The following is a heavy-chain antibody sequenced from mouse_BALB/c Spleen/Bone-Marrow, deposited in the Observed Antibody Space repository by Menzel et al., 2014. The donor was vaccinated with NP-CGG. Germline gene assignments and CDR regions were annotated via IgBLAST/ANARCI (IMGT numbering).Heavy chain of an antibody. CDR2: IDPYYGGT. J-gene: IGHJ3*01. D-gene: IGHD1-1*01. CDR1: GYSFTGYN. V-gene: IGHV1S135*01. Sequence: EVKLMESGPELEKPGASVKISCKASGYSFTGYNMNWVKQSDGRSLEWIGNIDPYYGGTSYNRKFRGKATLTVDKSSSTAYMQLTSLTSEDSAVYYCARNHFGSNSLGYWGQGTLVTVSA. CDR3: ARNHFGSNSLGY.